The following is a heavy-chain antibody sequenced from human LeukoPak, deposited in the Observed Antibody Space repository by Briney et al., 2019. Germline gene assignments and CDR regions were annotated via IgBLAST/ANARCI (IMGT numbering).Heavy chain of an antibody. V-gene: IGHV3-66*01. D-gene: IGHD5-24*01. CDR1: GFTVSSNY. CDR2: IYSGGST. CDR3: ARSWMATSHGPFDY. Sequence: GGSLRLSCAASGFTVSSNYMSWVRQAPGKGLEGVSVIYSGGSTYYADSVKGRFTISRDNSKNTLYLQMNSLRAEDTAVYYCARSWMATSHGPFDYWGQGTLVTVSS. J-gene: IGHJ4*02.